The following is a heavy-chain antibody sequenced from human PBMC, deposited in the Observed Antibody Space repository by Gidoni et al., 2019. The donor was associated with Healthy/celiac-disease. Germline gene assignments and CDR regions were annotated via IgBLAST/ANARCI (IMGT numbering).Heavy chain of an antibody. J-gene: IGHJ4*02. D-gene: IGHD4-17*01. CDR3: ASPWHDYGDYESDY. CDR2: INPNSGGT. V-gene: IGHV1-2*02. Sequence: QVQLVQSGAEVKKPGASVKVSCKASGYTFTGYYMHWVRQAPGQGLEWMGWINPNSGGTNYAQKCQGRVTMTRDTSISTAYMELSRLRSDDTAVYYRASPWHDYGDYESDYWGQGTLVTVSS. CDR1: GYTFTGYY.